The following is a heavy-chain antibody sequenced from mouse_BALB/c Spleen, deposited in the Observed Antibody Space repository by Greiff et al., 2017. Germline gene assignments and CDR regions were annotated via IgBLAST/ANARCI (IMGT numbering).Heavy chain of an antibody. CDR1: GFSLTSYG. D-gene: IGHD3-1*01. J-gene: IGHJ3*01. CDR3: AGDSSGAWFAY. Sequence: VQRVESGPGLVAPSQSLSITCTVSGFSLTSYGVHWVRQPPGKGLEWLGVIWAGGSTNYNSALMSRLSISKDNSKSQVFLKMNSLQTDDTAMYYCAGDSSGAWFAYWGQGTLVTVSA. V-gene: IGHV2-9*02. CDR2: IWAGGST.